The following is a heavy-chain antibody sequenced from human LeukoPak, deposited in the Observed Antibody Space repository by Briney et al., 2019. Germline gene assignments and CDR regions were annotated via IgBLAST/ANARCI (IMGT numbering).Heavy chain of an antibody. D-gene: IGHD3-22*01. CDR3: ARDGSYYYDSSGYYGY. CDR2: FNPNSGGT. V-gene: IGHV1-2*02. J-gene: IGHJ4*02. Sequence: ASVTVSCKASVYTFTGYYMHWVRQAPGQGLEWMGWFNPNSGGTNYAQKFQGRVTMTRDTSISTAYMELSRLRSDDTAVYYCARDGSYYYDSSGYYGYWGQGTLVTVSS. CDR1: VYTFTGYY.